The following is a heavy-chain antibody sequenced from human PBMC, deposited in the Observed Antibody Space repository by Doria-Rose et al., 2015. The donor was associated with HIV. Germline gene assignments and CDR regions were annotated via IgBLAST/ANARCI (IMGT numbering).Heavy chain of an antibody. CDR2: MNPNSGNT. Sequence: ATGQGLEWMGWMNPNSGNTGYAQKFQGRVTMTRNTSISTAYMELSSLRSEDTAVYYCARARGYYDISAGYYRGNYYGMDVWGQGTAVAVSS. J-gene: IGHJ6*02. CDR3: ARARGYYDISAGYYRGNYYGMDV. V-gene: IGHV1-8*01. D-gene: IGHD3-9*01.